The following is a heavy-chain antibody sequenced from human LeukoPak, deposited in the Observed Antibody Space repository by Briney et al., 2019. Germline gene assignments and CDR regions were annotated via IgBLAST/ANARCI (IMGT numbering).Heavy chain of an antibody. D-gene: IGHD6-13*01. CDR2: ISSSSSYI. J-gene: IGHJ4*02. CDR3: ARQGIAAAGMVDY. Sequence: RGSLRLSCAASGFTFSSYSMNWVRQAPGKGLEWVSSISSSSSYIYYADSVKGRFTISRDNAKNSLYLQMNSLRAEDTAVYYCARQGIAAAGMVDYWGQGTLVTVSS. CDR1: GFTFSSYS. V-gene: IGHV3-21*01.